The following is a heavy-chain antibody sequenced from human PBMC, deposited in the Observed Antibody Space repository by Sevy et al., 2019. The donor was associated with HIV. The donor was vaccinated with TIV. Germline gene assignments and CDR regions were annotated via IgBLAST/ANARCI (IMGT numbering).Heavy chain of an antibody. CDR3: VRDNGAAAGDY. V-gene: IGHV3-48*03. CDR1: GVAPSGFIFRSYE. J-gene: IGHJ4*02. Sequence: GGSLRLSCAGSGVAPSGFIFRSYEMNWVRQAPGKGLEWVAFVTHTDTTKYYADSVKGRFTISRENARNLLFLQMNNLRAEDTALYYCVRDNGAAAGDYWAQGTLVTVSS. D-gene: IGHD6-13*01. CDR2: VTHTDTTK.